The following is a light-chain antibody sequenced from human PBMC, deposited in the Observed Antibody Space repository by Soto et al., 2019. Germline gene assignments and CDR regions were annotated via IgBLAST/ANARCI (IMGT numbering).Light chain of an antibody. J-gene: IGLJ2*01. CDR1: ALPKRY. Sequence: SYELTQPPSVSVSPGQTARITCSGDALPKRYAYWYQQRPGQAPVLVIYKDSERPSGIPERFSGSSSGTTVTLTISGVQAEDEADYYCQSADSSGGVVFGGGTKVTVL. CDR2: KDS. V-gene: IGLV3-25*02. CDR3: QSADSSGGVV.